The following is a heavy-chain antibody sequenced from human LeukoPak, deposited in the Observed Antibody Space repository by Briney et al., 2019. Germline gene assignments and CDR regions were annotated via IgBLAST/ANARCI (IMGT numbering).Heavy chain of an antibody. CDR1: GGYISGFS. D-gene: IGHD6-25*01. V-gene: IGHV4-59*04. Sequence: SETLSLTCTLSGGYISGFSWAWVRQSPGKDLEWIATLHSNGNTYSNPSLKSRVTMSVDTSKNQFALNLRSVTATDPAVNYLARNPTGYPNWFDTWGQGTLVTVSS. CDR3: ARNPTGYPNWFDT. J-gene: IGHJ5*02. CDR2: LHSNGNT.